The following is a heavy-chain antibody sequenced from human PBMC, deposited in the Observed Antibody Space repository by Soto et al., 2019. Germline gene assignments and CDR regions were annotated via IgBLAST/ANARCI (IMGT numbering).Heavy chain of an antibody. CDR3: ARVVPADTYYYYGMDV. CDR1: GDSVSSNSAA. J-gene: IGHJ6*02. V-gene: IGHV6-1*01. Sequence: PSQTLSLTCAISGDSVSSNSAAWNWIRQSPSRGLEWLGRTYYRSKWYNDYAVSVKSRITINPDTSKNQFSLQLNSVTPEDTAVYYCARVVPADTYYYYGMDVWGQGTTVTVSS. D-gene: IGHD2-2*01. CDR2: TYYRSKWYN.